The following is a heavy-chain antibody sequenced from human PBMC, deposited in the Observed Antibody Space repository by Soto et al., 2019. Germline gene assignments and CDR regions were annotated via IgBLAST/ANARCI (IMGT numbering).Heavy chain of an antibody. CDR1: GFTFSNAW. V-gene: IGHV3-15*05. Sequence: EVQLVESGGGLVKPGGSLRLSCAASGFTFSNAWMSWVRQAPGKGLEWVGRIKSKTDGGTTDYAAPVKGRFTISRDDSKNTLYLQMNSLKTEDTAVYYCTADPHGDYVLYYWGQGTLVTVSS. D-gene: IGHD4-17*01. CDR2: IKSKTDGGTT. CDR3: TADPHGDYVLYY. J-gene: IGHJ4*02.